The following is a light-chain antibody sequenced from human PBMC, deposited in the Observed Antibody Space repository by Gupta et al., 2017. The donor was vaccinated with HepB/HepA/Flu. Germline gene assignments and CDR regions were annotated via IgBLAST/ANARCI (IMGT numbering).Light chain of an antibody. J-gene: IGKJ4*01. V-gene: IGKV1-39*01. CDR1: QNINSS. CDR3: QQTDGRPVT. CDR2: AAS. Sequence: IQMPHSPSPLPPSIGDRVTCTCRASQNINSSVKWYQQMPGEVPKLLIYAASSLQSGVPSRFSGSRSGTTFTITSSRLHPEDLATYYGQQTDGRPVTFGGGTKVEIK.